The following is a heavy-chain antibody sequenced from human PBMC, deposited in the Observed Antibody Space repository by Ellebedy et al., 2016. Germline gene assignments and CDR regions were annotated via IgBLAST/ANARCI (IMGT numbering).Heavy chain of an antibody. CDR2: IIPIFGTA. D-gene: IGHD2-15*01. CDR1: GGTFSSYA. V-gene: IGHV1-69*13. J-gene: IGHJ6*02. Sequence: SVKVSXKASGGTFSSYAISWVRQAPGQGLEWMGGIIPIFGTANYAQKFQGRVTITADESTSTAYMELSSLRSEDTAVYYCARGYCSGGSCYSKNYYYYYGMDVWGQGTTVTVSS. CDR3: ARGYCSGGSCYSKNYYYYYGMDV.